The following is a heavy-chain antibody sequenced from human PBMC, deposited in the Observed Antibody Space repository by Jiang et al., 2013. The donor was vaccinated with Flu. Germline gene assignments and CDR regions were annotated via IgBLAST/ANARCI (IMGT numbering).Heavy chain of an antibody. V-gene: IGHV4-61*02. CDR1: GGSISSGSYY. D-gene: IGHD6-13*01. Sequence: PGLVKPSQTLSLTCTVSGGSISSGSYYWTWIRQPAGKGLEWIGRISTSGSTNYNPSLNSRVTISVDTSKTQFSLKLSSLTAADTAVYYCAREQQLVKGDFYFYGLGVWGQGTTVTVSS. CDR3: AREQQLVKGDFYFYGLGV. J-gene: IGHJ6*02. CDR2: ISTSGST.